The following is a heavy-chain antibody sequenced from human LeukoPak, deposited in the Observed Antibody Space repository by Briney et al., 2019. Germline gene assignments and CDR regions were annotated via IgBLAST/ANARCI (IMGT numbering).Heavy chain of an antibody. Sequence: PSETLSLTCTVSGDSISDSYWSWIRQPPGRGLEYIGYIYSSGSTNYNPSLKSRVTISLDTSKNQFSLMLSSVTAADTALYFCATKYSKYEHYSDYWGQGTLVTVSS. D-gene: IGHD4-11*01. CDR2: IYSSGST. CDR1: GDSISDSY. CDR3: ATKYSKYEHYSDY. V-gene: IGHV4-4*09. J-gene: IGHJ4*02.